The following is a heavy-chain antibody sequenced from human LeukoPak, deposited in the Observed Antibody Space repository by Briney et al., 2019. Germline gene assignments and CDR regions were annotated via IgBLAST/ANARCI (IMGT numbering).Heavy chain of an antibody. CDR3: ARVAAAGDYFDY. V-gene: IGHV1-24*01. CDR1: GYTLTELS. CDR2: FDPEDGET. J-gene: IGHJ4*02. Sequence: ASVKVSCKVSGYTLTELSMHWVRQAPGKGLEWMGGFDPEDGETIYAQKFQGRVTMTEDTSTDTAYMELSSLRSKDTAVYYCARVAAAGDYFDYWGQGTLVTVSS. D-gene: IGHD6-13*01.